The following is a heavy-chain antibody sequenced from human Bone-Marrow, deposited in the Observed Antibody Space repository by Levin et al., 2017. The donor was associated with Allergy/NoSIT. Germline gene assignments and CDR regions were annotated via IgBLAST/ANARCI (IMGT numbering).Heavy chain of an antibody. Sequence: PGGSLRLSCAASGFTFTYYTMIWVRQAPGKGLEWVSSISSTTRYIYYADSVKGRFTISRDNDNAKNSVYLEMNSLRPEDTAVYYCARDGTIAAADYWGQGTLVTVSS. CDR2: ISSTTRYI. V-gene: IGHV3-21*01. D-gene: IGHD6-13*01. CDR1: GFTFTYYT. J-gene: IGHJ4*02. CDR3: ARDGTIAAADY.